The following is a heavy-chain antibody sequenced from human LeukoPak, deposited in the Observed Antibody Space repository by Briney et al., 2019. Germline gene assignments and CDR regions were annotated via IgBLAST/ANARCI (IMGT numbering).Heavy chain of an antibody. Sequence: PGGSLRLSCAASGFTFSSYAMSWVRQAPGKGLEWVSAISGSGGSTYYADSVKGRFTISRDNSKNALYLQMNSLRAEDTAVYYCAKDMNDWSDVLRYFDWSLYYYGMDVWGQGTTITVSS. CDR2: ISGSGGST. J-gene: IGHJ6*02. CDR3: AKDMNDWSDVLRYFDWSLYYYGMDV. V-gene: IGHV3-23*01. CDR1: GFTFSSYA. D-gene: IGHD3-9*01.